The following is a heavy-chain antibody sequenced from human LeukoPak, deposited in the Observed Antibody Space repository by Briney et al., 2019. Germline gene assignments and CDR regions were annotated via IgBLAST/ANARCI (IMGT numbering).Heavy chain of an antibody. CDR2: IKQDGSQK. CDR3: ARAGVAGWMSLWFDP. Sequence: GGSLRLSCAASGLTFSTYWMSWVRQAPGKALELVSNIKQDGSQKYYLDSVKGRFTISRDNAKNSLYLQMNSLRAEDTAVYYCARAGVAGWMSLWFDPWGQGTLVTVSS. CDR1: GLTFSTYW. V-gene: IGHV3-7*03. J-gene: IGHJ5*02. D-gene: IGHD6-19*01.